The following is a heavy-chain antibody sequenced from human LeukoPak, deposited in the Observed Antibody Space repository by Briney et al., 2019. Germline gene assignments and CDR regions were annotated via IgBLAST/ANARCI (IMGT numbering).Heavy chain of an antibody. Sequence: GGSLRLSCAASGLTFRSYAMSWVRQAPGKGLEWVSVISGNGDNAYYADSVKGRFTISRDNSKNTMYLQMNSLRDEDTAIYYCGSGRGPWYYYGMDVWGQGTTVTVSS. CDR2: ISGNGDNA. CDR3: GSGRGPWYYYGMDV. V-gene: IGHV3-23*01. CDR1: GLTFRSYA. J-gene: IGHJ6*02. D-gene: IGHD3-10*01.